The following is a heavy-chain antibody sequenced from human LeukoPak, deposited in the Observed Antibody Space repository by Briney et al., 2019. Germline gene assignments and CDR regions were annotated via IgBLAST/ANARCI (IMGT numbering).Heavy chain of an antibody. Sequence: GGSLRLSCAASGFTFSSYAMSWVRQAPGKGLEWVSAISGSGGSTYYADSVEGRFTISRDNSKNTLYLQMNSLRAEDTAVYYCAKGSSGYLRYFDYWGQGTLVTVSS. V-gene: IGHV3-23*01. D-gene: IGHD3-22*01. CDR1: GFTFSSYA. CDR2: ISGSGGST. J-gene: IGHJ4*02. CDR3: AKGSSGYLRYFDY.